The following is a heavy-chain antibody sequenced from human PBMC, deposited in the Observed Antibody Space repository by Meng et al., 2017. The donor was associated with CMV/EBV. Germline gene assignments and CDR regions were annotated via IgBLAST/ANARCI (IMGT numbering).Heavy chain of an antibody. Sequence: SETLSLTCTVSGGSISSSSYYWGWIRQPPGKGLEWIGSIYYSGSTYYNPSLKSRVTISVDTSKNQFSLKLSSVTAADTAVYYCARDPSITMVRGVIVGGFDYWGQGTTVTVSS. CDR2: IYYSGST. D-gene: IGHD3-10*01. J-gene: IGHJ4*02. CDR1: GGSISSSSYY. V-gene: IGHV4-39*07. CDR3: ARDPSITMVRGVIVGGFDY.